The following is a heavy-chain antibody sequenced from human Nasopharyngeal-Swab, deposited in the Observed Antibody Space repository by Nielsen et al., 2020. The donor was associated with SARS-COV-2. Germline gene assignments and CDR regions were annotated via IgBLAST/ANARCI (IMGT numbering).Heavy chain of an antibody. CDR2: IRTSNNYI. Sequence: GGSLRLSCAASGFTFSFYSMNWVRQAPGKGLEWVSSIRTSNNYIYYADSVRGRFTISRDNAKNSLHLQLNSLRAEDTAVYYCARGIAAADPGWYFDLWGRGTLVTVSS. D-gene: IGHD6-13*01. J-gene: IGHJ2*01. V-gene: IGHV3-21*01. CDR3: ARGIAAADPGWYFDL. CDR1: GFTFSFYS.